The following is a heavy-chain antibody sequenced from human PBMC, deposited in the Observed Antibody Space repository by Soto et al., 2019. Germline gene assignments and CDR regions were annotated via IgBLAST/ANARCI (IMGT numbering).Heavy chain of an antibody. D-gene: IGHD6-19*01. J-gene: IGHJ4*02. CDR1: GGSISSGNW. V-gene: IGHV4-4*02. CDR2: VHRSGST. Sequence: PSETLSLTCAVSGGSISSGNWWSWVRQPPGKGLDWIGEVHRSGSTNYNPSLKSRVTISVDESKSQFSLKLSSVTAADTAVYYCARLDNSDWSKGYYFDYWGQGTLVTSPQ. CDR3: ARLDNSDWSKGYYFDY.